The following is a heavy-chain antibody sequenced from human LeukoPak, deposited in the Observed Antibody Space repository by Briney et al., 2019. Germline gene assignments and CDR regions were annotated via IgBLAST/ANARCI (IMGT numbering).Heavy chain of an antibody. J-gene: IGHJ4*02. CDR1: GESFRDFF. D-gene: IGHD3-9*01. CDR2: INDGGTT. CDR3: SRRGRYRDWFPRTLDY. Sequence: SETLSLTCAVYGESFRDFFWTWVRQPPGKGLEWIGEINDGGTTNYNPSLKSRVTISIDMSKNQFFLRVTSATAADTAVYYCSRRGRYRDWFPRTLDYWGQGTPVFGSS. V-gene: IGHV4-34*01.